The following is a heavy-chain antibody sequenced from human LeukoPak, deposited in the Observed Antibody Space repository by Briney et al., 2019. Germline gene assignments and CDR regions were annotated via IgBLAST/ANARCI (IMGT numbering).Heavy chain of an antibody. V-gene: IGHV4-4*07. CDR3: ARAPTGTGGWNWFDP. CDR1: GGSISSYY. Sequence: SETLSLTCTVSGGSISSYYWSWIRQPAGKGLGLIGRIYPSGSTNYNPSLKSRVTMSVDTSKNQFSLKLSSVTAADTAVHYCARAPTGTGGWNWFDPWGQGTLVTVSS. D-gene: IGHD1-1*01. J-gene: IGHJ5*02. CDR2: IYPSGST.